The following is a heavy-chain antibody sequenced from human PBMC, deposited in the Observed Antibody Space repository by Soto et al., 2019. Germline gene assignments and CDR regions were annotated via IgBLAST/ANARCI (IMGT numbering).Heavy chain of an antibody. Sequence: SGPTLVNPTQTLTLTFTFSGFSLSTSGMCVSWIRQPPGKALEWLARIDWDDDKYYSTSLKTXLTISKDTSKKQVVLTMTNMYPVETATNYCARTRDILDAAEDFAFDIWGQGTMVTVSS. D-gene: IGHD3-9*01. CDR1: GFSLSTSGMC. CDR2: IDWDDDK. CDR3: ARTRDILDAAEDFAFDI. V-gene: IGHV2-70*11. J-gene: IGHJ3*02.